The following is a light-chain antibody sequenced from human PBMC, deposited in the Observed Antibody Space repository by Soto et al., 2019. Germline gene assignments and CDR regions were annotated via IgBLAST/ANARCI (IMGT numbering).Light chain of an antibody. Sequence: DIQMTQSPSTLSASAGDRVTMTCRASQSIGSWLAWYQQKPGKAPKLLIYKASSLQSGVPSRFSGSGSGTEFTLTISLLQPDDFATYYCQQYNSYSRTFGQGTKVDIK. V-gene: IGKV1-5*03. CDR3: QQYNSYSRT. CDR2: KAS. CDR1: QSIGSW. J-gene: IGKJ1*01.